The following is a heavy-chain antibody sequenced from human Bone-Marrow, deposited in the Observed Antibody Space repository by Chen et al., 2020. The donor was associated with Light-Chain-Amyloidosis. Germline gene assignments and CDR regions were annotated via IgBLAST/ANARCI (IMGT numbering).Heavy chain of an antibody. CDR3: TRDVPSKARFLEWVGFDP. CDR1: GFTFGDYA. V-gene: IGHV3-49*04. D-gene: IGHD3-3*01. CDR2: IRSKAYGGTT. Sequence: EVQLVESGGGLVQPGRSLRLSCTASGFTFGDYAMSWVRQAPGKGLEWVGFIRSKAYGGTTEYAASVKGRVTISRDDSKSIAYLQMNSLKTEDTAVYYCTRDVPSKARFLEWVGFDPWGQGTLVTVSS. J-gene: IGHJ5*02.